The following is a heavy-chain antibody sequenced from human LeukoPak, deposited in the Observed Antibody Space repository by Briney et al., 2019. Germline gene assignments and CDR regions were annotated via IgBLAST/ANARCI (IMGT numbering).Heavy chain of an antibody. Sequence: SVKVSCKASGGTFSSYAISWVRQAPGQGLEWMGGIIPIFGTANYAQKFQGRVTITADESTSTAYMELSSLRSEDTAVYYCASQYYYDSSGLLLFDYWGQGTLVTVSS. J-gene: IGHJ4*02. D-gene: IGHD3-22*01. CDR3: ASQYYYDSSGLLLFDY. CDR1: GGTFSSYA. CDR2: IIPIFGTA. V-gene: IGHV1-69*13.